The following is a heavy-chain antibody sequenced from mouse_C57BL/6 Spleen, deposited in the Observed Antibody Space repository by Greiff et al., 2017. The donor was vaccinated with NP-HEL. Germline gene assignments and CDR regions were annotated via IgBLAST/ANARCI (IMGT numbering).Heavy chain of an antibody. D-gene: IGHD1-1*01. J-gene: IGHJ1*03. V-gene: IGHV1-55*01. Sequence: VQLQQPGAELVKPGASVKMSCKASGYTFTSYWITWVKQRPGQGLEWIGDIYPGSGSTNYNEKFKSKATLTVDTSSSTAYMQLSSLTSEDSAVYYCARCCYGSSYGYFDVWGTGTTVTVSS. CDR2: IYPGSGST. CDR3: ARCCYGSSYGYFDV. CDR1: GYTFTSYW.